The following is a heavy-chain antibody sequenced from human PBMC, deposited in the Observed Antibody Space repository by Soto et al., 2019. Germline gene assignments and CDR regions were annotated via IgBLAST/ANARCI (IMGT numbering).Heavy chain of an antibody. V-gene: IGHV3-66*01. D-gene: IGHD6-19*01. CDR3: AGASGYSSGWHTPAFDI. CDR2: IYSGGST. CDR1: GFTVSSNY. Sequence: EVQLVESGGGLVQPGGSLRDSCAASGFTVSSNYMSWVRQAPGKGLEWVSVIYSGGSTYYADSVKGRFTISRDNSKNTLYLQMNSLRAEDTAVYYCAGASGYSSGWHTPAFDIWGQGTMVTVSS. J-gene: IGHJ3*02.